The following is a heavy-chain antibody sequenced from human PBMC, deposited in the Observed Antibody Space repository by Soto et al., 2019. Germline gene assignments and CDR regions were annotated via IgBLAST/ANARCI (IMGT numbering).Heavy chain of an antibody. CDR2: IDGSGGIT. Sequence: GGSLRLSXAASGFPFGTTDMSWVRQAPGEGLEWVSTIDGSGGITFYADSVKGRFTISRDNSRNTVYLQMNSLRGDDTALYYRVKNSGWFNPWGQGALVTVSS. J-gene: IGHJ5*02. V-gene: IGHV3-23*01. D-gene: IGHD3-10*01. CDR3: VKNSGWFNP. CDR1: GFPFGTTD.